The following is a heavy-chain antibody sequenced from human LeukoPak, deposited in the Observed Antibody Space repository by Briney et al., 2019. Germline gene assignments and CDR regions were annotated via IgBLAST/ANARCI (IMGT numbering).Heavy chain of an antibody. J-gene: IGHJ6*03. V-gene: IGHV1-2*02. D-gene: IGHD1-26*01. CDR3: ARDRNSGSYKTADYYYYYMDV. CDR2: INPDSGGT. CDR1: GYTFTGYY. Sequence: ASVKVSCKASGYTFTGYYMHWVRQAPGHGLEWMGWINPDSGGTNYAQKFQGRVTMTRDMSTSTVYMELSSLRSEDTAVYYCARDRNSGSYKTADYYYYYMDVWGKGTTVTVSS.